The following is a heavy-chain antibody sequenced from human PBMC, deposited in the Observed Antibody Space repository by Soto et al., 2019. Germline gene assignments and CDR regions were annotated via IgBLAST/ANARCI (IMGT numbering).Heavy chain of an antibody. Sequence: GGSLRLSCAASGFTFSSYGMHWVRQAPGKGLEWVAVISYDGCNKYYADSVKGRFTISRDNSKNTLYLQMNSLRAEDTAVYYCATAYQYDFWSGYYPHYYYYGMDVWGQGTTVTVSS. V-gene: IGHV3-30*03. CDR3: ATAYQYDFWSGYYPHYYYYGMDV. D-gene: IGHD3-3*01. J-gene: IGHJ6*02. CDR2: ISYDGCNK. CDR1: GFTFSSYG.